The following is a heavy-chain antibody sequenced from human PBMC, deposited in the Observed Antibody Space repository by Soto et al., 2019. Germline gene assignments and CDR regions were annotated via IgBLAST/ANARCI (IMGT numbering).Heavy chain of an antibody. Sequence: EVQLVESGGGLVQPGGSLRLSCAASGFTVSSNYMSWVRQAPGKGLEWVSVIYSGGTTYYADSVKGRFTISRHNSKNTLYLQMNSLRAEDTEVYYCARENRADSYYYYFYMDVWGKGTTVTVSS. V-gene: IGHV3-53*04. CDR1: GFTVSSNY. J-gene: IGHJ6*03. CDR3: ARENRADSYYYYFYMDV. CDR2: IYSGGTT. D-gene: IGHD2-21*01.